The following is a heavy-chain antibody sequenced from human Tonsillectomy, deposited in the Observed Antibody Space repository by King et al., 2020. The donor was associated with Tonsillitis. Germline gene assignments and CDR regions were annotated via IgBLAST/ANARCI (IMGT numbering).Heavy chain of an antibody. CDR3: AKASSIVGATDYFDY. D-gene: IGHD1-26*01. CDR1: GFTFSSYA. CDR2: ISGSGGST. V-gene: IGHV3-23*04. J-gene: IGHJ4*02. Sequence: VQLVGSGGGLVQPGGYLILSCAASGFTFSSYAMSWVRQAPGKGLEWVSAISGSGGSTYYADSVKGRFTISRDNSKNTLYLQMNNLRAEDTAVYYCAKASSIVGATDYFDYWGQGTLVTVSS.